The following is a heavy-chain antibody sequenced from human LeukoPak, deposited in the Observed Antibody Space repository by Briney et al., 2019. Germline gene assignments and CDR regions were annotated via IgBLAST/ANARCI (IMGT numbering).Heavy chain of an antibody. Sequence: TGGSLRLSCAASGFTFSSYAMSWVCQAPGKGLEWVSAISGSGGSTYYADSVKGRFTISRDNSKNPLYLQMNSLRAEDTAVYYCAKGLRDIVAFMDVWGKGTTVTVSS. CDR1: GFTFSSYA. CDR3: AKGLRDIVAFMDV. CDR2: ISGSGGST. V-gene: IGHV3-23*01. D-gene: IGHD5-12*01. J-gene: IGHJ6*03.